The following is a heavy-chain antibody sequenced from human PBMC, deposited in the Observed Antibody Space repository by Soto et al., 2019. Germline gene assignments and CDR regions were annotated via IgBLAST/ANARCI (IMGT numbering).Heavy chain of an antibody. V-gene: IGHV4-39*07. D-gene: IGHD3-10*01. CDR1: GGSISSGSYY. J-gene: IGHJ6*02. CDR3: ARGGYYSV. CDR2: INHSGST. Sequence: PSETLSLTCTVSGGSISSGSYYWGWIRQPPGKGLEWIGEINHSGSTNYNPSLKSRVTISVDTSKNQFSLKLNSVTAADTAVYYCARGGYYSVWGQGTTVTV.